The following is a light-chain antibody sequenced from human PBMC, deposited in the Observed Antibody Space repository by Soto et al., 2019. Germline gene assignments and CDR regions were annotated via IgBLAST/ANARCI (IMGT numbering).Light chain of an antibody. J-gene: IGKJ1*01. CDR2: DAS. CDR1: QSISSW. CDR3: QQYNSYTTWT. Sequence: DIQMTQSPSTLSASVGDRVTITCRASQSISSWLAWYQQKPGKAPKLLIYDASSLESGVPSRFSGSGSGTEFPLTISSLQPDDFATYYCQQYNSYTTWTFGRGTKVEIK. V-gene: IGKV1-5*01.